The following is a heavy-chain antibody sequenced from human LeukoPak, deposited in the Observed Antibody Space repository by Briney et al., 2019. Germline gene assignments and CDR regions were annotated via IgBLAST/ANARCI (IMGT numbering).Heavy chain of an antibody. CDR3: AKGDSGYVTRVDY. CDR1: GFTFTTYS. J-gene: IGHJ4*02. CDR2: ISGSGGST. V-gene: IGHV3-23*01. D-gene: IGHD5-12*01. Sequence: PGGSLRLSCAASGFTFTTYSMTWVRQAPGKGLEWVSAISGSGGSTYYADSVKGRFTISRDNSKNTLYLQMNSLRAEDTAVYYCAKGDSGYVTRVDYWGQGTLVTVSS.